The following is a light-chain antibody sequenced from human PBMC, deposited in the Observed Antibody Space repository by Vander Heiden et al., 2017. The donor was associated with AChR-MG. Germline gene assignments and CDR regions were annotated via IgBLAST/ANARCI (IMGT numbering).Light chain of an antibody. CDR1: QSISRY. Sequence: DIQMTQSPSSLSASVGEKVTITCRASQSISRYVNWSLQKPGKAPKLLIYGAFSLESGVPSRFSGSGSGIDFTLTISSLQPEDFATYYCQQSDRSPPTFGGWMEVE. J-gene: IGKJ4*01. V-gene: IGKV1-39*01. CDR2: GAF. CDR3: QQSDRSPPT.